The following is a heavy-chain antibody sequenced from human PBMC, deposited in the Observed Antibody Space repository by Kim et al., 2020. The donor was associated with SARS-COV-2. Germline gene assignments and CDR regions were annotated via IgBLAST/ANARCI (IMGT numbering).Heavy chain of an antibody. J-gene: IGHJ4*02. CDR2: IYTSGST. CDR3: ARGGFRLGELSFDY. CDR1: GGSISSYY. V-gene: IGHV4-4*07. Sequence: SETLSLTCTVSGGSISSYYWSWIRQPAGKGLEWIGRIYTSGSTNYNPSLKSRVTMSVDTSKNQFSLKLSSVTAADTAVYYCARGGFRLGELSFDYWGQGTLVTVSS. D-gene: IGHD3-16*02.